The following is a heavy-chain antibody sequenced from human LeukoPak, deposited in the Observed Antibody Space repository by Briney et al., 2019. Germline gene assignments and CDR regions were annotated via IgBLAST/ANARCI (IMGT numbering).Heavy chain of an antibody. CDR2: ISGSGGSA. CDR1: GFTFRNYA. CDR3: ARERMVTIEFVYYYYYGMDV. Sequence: GGSLRLSCAASGFTFRNYAMNWVRQAPGKGLEWVSGISGSGGSAYYADSVKGRFTISRDNSKNTLYLQMNSLRAEDTALYFCARERMVTIEFVYYYYYGMDVWGQGTTVTVSS. J-gene: IGHJ6*02. D-gene: IGHD2-21*02. V-gene: IGHV3-23*01.